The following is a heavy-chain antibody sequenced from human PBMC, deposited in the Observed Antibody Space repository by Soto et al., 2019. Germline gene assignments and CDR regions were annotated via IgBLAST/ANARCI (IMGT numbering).Heavy chain of an antibody. J-gene: IGHJ4*02. V-gene: IGHV3-33*01. Sequence: GGSLRLSCAASGFTFSSYGMHWVRQAPGKGLEWVAVIWYDGSNKYYADSVKGRFTISRDNSKNTLYLQMNSLRAEDTAVYYCAREVTSIAARPLDYWGQGTLVTVSS. CDR1: GFTFSSYG. CDR3: AREVTSIAARPLDY. CDR2: IWYDGSNK. D-gene: IGHD6-6*01.